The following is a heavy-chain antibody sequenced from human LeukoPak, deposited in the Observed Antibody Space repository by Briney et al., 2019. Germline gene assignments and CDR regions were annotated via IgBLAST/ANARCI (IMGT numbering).Heavy chain of an antibody. J-gene: IGHJ6*02. D-gene: IGHD5-12*01. CDR1: GGSFGGYY. V-gene: IGHV4-34*01. CDR3: ARDRRIVATTSAYYYYGMDV. CDR2: INHSGST. Sequence: SETLSLTCAVYGGSFGGYYWSWIRQPPGKGLEWIGEINHSGSTNYNPSLKSRVTISVDTSKNQFSLKLSSVTAADTAVYYCARDRRIVATTSAYYYYGMDVWGQGTTVTVSS.